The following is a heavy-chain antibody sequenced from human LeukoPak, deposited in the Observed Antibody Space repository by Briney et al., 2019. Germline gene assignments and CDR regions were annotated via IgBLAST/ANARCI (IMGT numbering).Heavy chain of an antibody. V-gene: IGHV3-66*02. CDR2: IYSIGST. J-gene: IGHJ4*02. CDR3: AGTTDGHNFNDY. CDR1: GFTVSNNY. D-gene: IGHD5-24*01. Sequence: GGSLRLSCAVSGFTVSNNYIRWVRQAPGKGLEWVSVIYSIGSTYYADSVKGRFTISRDNSKNTVHLQMNSLGSEDTAVYYCAGTTDGHNFNDYWGQGTLVTVSS.